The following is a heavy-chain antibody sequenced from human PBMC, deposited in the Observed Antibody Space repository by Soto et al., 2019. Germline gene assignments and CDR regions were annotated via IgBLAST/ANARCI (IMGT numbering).Heavy chain of an antibody. V-gene: IGHV3-23*01. D-gene: IGHD3-22*01. Sequence: EVQLLESGGGLVQPGGSLRLSCAASGITISNYPMSWVRQAPGKGLDWVSGISGSGDRTYYADSAKGRFTISKDISRISLSLQLDSRGVEDTAVYFCVKDDGGYPTTAPHWGQGTLVTVSS. J-gene: IGHJ4*02. CDR1: GITISNYP. CDR3: VKDDGGYPTTAPH. CDR2: ISGSGDRT.